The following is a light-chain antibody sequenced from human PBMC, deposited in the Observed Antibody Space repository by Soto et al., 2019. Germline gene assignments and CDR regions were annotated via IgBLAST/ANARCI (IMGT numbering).Light chain of an antibody. CDR3: CSYAGSSTFVV. CDR1: SGDVGSYNL. V-gene: IGLV2-23*03. Sequence: QSALTQPASVSGSPGQSITISCTGTSGDVGSYNLVSWYQQHPGKAPKLMIYEGSKRPSGVSNRFSGSKSGNTASLTISGLQAEYEADYYCCSYAGSSTFVVFGGGTKLTVL. J-gene: IGLJ2*01. CDR2: EGS.